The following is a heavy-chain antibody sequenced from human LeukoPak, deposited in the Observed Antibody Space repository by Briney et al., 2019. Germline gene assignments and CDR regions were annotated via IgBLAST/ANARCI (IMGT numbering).Heavy chain of an antibody. CDR2: ISSSSSYI. Sequence: GGSLRLSCAASGFTFSSYSMNWVRQAPGKGLEWVSSISSSSSYIYYADSVKGRFTISRDNAKNSVYLQMNSLRAEDTAVYYCARAEELDAKFDYWGQGTLVTVSS. CDR1: GFTFSSYS. J-gene: IGHJ4*02. CDR3: ARAEELDAKFDY. V-gene: IGHV3-21*01. D-gene: IGHD3/OR15-3a*01.